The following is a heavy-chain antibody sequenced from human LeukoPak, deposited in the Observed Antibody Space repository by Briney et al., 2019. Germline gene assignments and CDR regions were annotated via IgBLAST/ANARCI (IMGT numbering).Heavy chain of an antibody. D-gene: IGHD3-10*01. Sequence: SETLSLTCTVSGGSISSYYWSWIRQPAGKGLEWIGRIYTSGSTNYNPSLKSRVTMSVDTSKNQFSLKLSSVTAADTAVYYCARDRYYYGPGGFDYWGQGTLVIVSS. CDR1: GGSISSYY. CDR2: IYTSGST. CDR3: ARDRYYYGPGGFDY. V-gene: IGHV4-4*07. J-gene: IGHJ4*02.